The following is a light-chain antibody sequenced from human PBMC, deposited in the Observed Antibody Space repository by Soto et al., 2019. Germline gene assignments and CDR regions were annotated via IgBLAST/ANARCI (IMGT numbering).Light chain of an antibody. CDR1: HGVSSSF. J-gene: IGKJ4*01. V-gene: IGKV3-20*01. CDR2: GAS. Sequence: EIVLTQSPGTLSLSPGERATLSCRASHGVSSSFLAWYQQRHGQAPRLLIYGASSRATGIPDRVSGSGSGTDFTLTISRLEPEDFALYYCQQYGSSPLTFGGGTKVEIK. CDR3: QQYGSSPLT.